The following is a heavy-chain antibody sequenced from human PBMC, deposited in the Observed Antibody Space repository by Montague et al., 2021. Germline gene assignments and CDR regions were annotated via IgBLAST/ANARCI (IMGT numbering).Heavy chain of an antibody. CDR1: GGSLSEYY. CDR3: ASDRGPFDY. V-gene: IGHV4-34*01. D-gene: IGHD3-10*01. J-gene: IGHJ4*02. CDR2: VRHIGST. Sequence: SETLSLTCGVYGGSLSEYYWTWIRQSPEKGLEWIGEVRHIGSTNYNPSLKSRVTMSVDKSKNQFSLKLRSVTAADTAVYYGASDRGPFDYWGQGTVVTVSS.